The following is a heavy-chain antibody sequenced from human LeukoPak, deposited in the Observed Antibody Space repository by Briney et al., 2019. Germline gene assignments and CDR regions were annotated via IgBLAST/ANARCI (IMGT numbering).Heavy chain of an antibody. CDR2: INPNSGGT. CDR3: ARIDPVQWLSQDHAFDI. CDR1: GYTFTSYG. V-gene: IGHV1-2*02. Sequence: GASVKVSCKASGYTFTSYGISWVRQAPGQGLEWMGWINPNSGGTNYAQKFQGRVTMTRDTSISTAYMELSRLRSDDTAVYYCARIDPVQWLSQDHAFDIWGQGTMVTVSS. J-gene: IGHJ3*02. D-gene: IGHD3-22*01.